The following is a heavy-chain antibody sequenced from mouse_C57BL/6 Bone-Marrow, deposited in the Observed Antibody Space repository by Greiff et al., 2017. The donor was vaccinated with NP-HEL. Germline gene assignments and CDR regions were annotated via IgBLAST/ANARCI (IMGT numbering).Heavy chain of an antibody. D-gene: IGHD2-14*01. CDR1: GYTFTSYG. CDR3: ARDRLDAMDY. CDR2: IYPRSGNT. Sequence: VQLQQSGAELARPGASVKLSCKASGYTFTSYGISWVKQSTGQGLEWIGEIYPRSGNTYYNEKFKGKATLTADKSSSTAYMELRSLTSEDSAVYFCARDRLDAMDYWGQGTSVTVSS. V-gene: IGHV1-81*01. J-gene: IGHJ4*01.